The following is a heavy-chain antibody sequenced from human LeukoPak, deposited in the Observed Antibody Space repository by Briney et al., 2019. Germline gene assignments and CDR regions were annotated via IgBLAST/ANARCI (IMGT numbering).Heavy chain of an antibody. Sequence: PSETLSLTCAVYGGSFSGYYWSWIRQPPGKGLEWIGEINHSGSTNYNPSLKSRVTISVDTSKNQFSPKLSSVTAADTAVYYCARRAHCSGGSCYSVLGGFAFDIWGQGTMVTVSS. J-gene: IGHJ3*02. CDR2: INHSGST. D-gene: IGHD2-15*01. V-gene: IGHV4-34*01. CDR1: GGSFSGYY. CDR3: ARRAHCSGGSCYSVLGGFAFDI.